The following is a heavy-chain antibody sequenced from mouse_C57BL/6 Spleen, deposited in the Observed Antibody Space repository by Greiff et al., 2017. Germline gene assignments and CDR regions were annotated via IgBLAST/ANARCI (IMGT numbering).Heavy chain of an antibody. CDR2: ISDGGSYT. CDR3: ARDPTTVGEAYAMDY. J-gene: IGHJ4*01. V-gene: IGHV5-4*01. CDR1: GFTFSSYA. D-gene: IGHD1-1*01. Sequence: VQRVESGGGLVKPGGSLTLSCAASGFTFSSYAMSWVRQTPEKRLEWVATISDGGSYTYYPDNVKGRFTISSDNAKNNLYLQMRHLTSEDTAMYYCARDPTTVGEAYAMDYWGQGTSVTVSS.